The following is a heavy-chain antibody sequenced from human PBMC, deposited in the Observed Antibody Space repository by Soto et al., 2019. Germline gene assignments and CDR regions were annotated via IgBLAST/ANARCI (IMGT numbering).Heavy chain of an antibody. CDR3: ASVGYYYDSSRYFLSFDY. CDR2: MNPNSGNT. V-gene: IGHV1-8*01. CDR1: GYTFTSYD. D-gene: IGHD3-22*01. Sequence: QVQLVQSGAEVKKPGASVKVSCKASGYTFTSYDINWVQQATGQGLEWMGWMNPNSGNTGYAQKFQGRVTMTRNTSISTAYMELSSLRSEDTAVYYCASVGYYYDSSRYFLSFDYWGQGTLVTVSS. J-gene: IGHJ4*02.